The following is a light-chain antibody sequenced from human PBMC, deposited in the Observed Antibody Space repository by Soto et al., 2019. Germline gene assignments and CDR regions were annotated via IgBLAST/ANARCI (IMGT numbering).Light chain of an antibody. CDR2: KAS. CDR1: QSISSW. Sequence: DIQMTQSPSTLSASVGDRVTITCRASQSISSWLAWYQQKPGKAPKLLIYKASSLESGVPSRFSVSGSGTEFTLTISSLQPDDFAIYYCQQYKSFSLTFGGGTKVEIK. CDR3: QQYKSFSLT. J-gene: IGKJ4*01. V-gene: IGKV1-5*03.